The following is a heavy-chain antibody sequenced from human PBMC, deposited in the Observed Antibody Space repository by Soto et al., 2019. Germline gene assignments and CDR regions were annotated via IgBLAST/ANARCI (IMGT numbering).Heavy chain of an antibody. Sequence: SVKVSCKAFGDTFSSYAISWVREAPVQGLEWMGGIIPIFGTANYARKFQGRVTITADESTSTAYMELSSLRSEDTAVYYCARVSGDYVHSTWFDPWGQGTLVTVSS. V-gene: IGHV1-69*01. CDR1: GDTFSSYA. CDR2: IIPIFGTA. CDR3: ARVSGDYVHSTWFDP. D-gene: IGHD4-17*01. J-gene: IGHJ5*02.